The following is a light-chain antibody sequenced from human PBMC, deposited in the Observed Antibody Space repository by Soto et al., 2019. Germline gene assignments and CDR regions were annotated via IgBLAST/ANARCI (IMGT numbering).Light chain of an antibody. J-gene: IGKJ1*01. CDR1: QSISSW. CDR2: KAS. CDR3: QQSGT. V-gene: IGKV1-5*03. Sequence: DIPMTQSPSTLSASVGDRVTITCRASQSISSWLAWYQQKPGKAPKLLIYKASSLETGVPSRFSGSGSGTEFTLTISSLQPDDFATYYCQQSGTFGQGTKVEIK.